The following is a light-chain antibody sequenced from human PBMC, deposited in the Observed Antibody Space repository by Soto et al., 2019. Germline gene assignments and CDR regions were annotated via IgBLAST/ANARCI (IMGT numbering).Light chain of an antibody. V-gene: IGKV3-20*01. CDR3: QQYGSSLIT. CDR2: GAS. J-gene: IGKJ5*01. Sequence: PEERATLSCRASQSVSSSYLAWYQQEPGKAPRLLIYGASSRATGIPDRFSGSGSGTDFTLTISRLEPEDFAVYYCQQYGSSLITFGQGTRLEIK. CDR1: QSVSSSY.